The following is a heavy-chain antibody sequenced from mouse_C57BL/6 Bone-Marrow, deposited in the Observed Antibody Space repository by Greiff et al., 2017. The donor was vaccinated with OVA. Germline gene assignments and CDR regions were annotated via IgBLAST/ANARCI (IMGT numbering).Heavy chain of an antibody. J-gene: IGHJ1*03. Sequence: VQLQQSGPELVKPGASVKISCKASGYSFTGYYMHWVKQSHGHILDWIGYIYPYNGVSSYNQKFKGKATLTVDKSSSTAYMELRSLTSEDSAVYYGAREGDYSKSDWYFDVWGTGTTVTVSS. D-gene: IGHD2-5*01. CDR3: AREGDYSKSDWYFDV. CDR1: GYSFTGYY. CDR2: IYPYNGVS. V-gene: IGHV1-31*01.